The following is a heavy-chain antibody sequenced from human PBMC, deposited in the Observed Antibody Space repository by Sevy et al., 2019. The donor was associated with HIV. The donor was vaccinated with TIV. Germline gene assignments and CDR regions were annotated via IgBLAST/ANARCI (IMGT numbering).Heavy chain of an antibody. V-gene: IGHV1-18*01. D-gene: IGHD3-22*01. Sequence: ASVKVSCKASGYTFTSYGISWVRQAPGQGLEWMGWISAHNGNTNYAQKLQGRVTMTTDTSTSTAYMELRSLRSDDTAVYYCARDDDDSSGSLVDYWGQGTLVTVSS. CDR2: ISAHNGNT. CDR1: GYTFTSYG. CDR3: ARDDDDSSGSLVDY. J-gene: IGHJ4*02.